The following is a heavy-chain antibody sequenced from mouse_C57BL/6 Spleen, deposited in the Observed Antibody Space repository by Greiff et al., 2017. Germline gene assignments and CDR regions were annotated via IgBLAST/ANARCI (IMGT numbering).Heavy chain of an antibody. D-gene: IGHD3-3*01. CDR2: IWSGGST. CDR1: GFSFTSYG. V-gene: IGHV2-2*01. J-gene: IGHJ1*03. CDR3: ARAQGSWYFEV. Sequence: QVQLKQSGPGLVQPSQSLSLTCTASGFSFTSYGIHWVRQSPGKGLEWLGGIWSGGSTDYNAAVIYRLGISKENSKSQVVFKMSSLQADDTAIYYCARAQGSWYFEVWGTGATVTVSS.